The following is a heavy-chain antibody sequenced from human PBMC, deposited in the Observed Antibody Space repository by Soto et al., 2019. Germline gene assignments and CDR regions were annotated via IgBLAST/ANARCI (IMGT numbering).Heavy chain of an antibody. V-gene: IGHV1-18*04. D-gene: IGHD3-9*01. CDR1: GYPFIKYG. CDR3: ATSYDTGLDP. CDR2: IKVDSGYT. J-gene: IGHJ5*02. Sequence: QLQLVQSAAEVKKPGASVRVSCKAYGYPFIKYGISWIRQAPEQGLEWMGWIKVDSGYTNYAQKFHGRVTLTADTSSDTAFMDLRSLRLDDTAVYFCATSYDTGLDPWGQGPLVSVSS.